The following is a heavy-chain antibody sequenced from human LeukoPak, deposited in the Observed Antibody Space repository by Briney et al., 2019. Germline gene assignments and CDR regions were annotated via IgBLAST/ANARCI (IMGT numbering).Heavy chain of an antibody. CDR1: GFPFSSHW. V-gene: IGHV3-7*01. J-gene: IGHJ4*02. CDR2: ISHDGSEK. Sequence: GGSLRLSCAASGFPFSSHWLSWFRQSPGKGLEWVAHISHDGSEKHYVDSVKGRFTISRDNARNSQFLQMNSLRVDDTAVYHCASGGGWVFFNWGQGTLVTVSS. D-gene: IGHD6-19*01. CDR3: ASGGGWVFFN.